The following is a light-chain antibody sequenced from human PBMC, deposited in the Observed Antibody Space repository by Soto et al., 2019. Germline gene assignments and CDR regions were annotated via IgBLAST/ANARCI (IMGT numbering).Light chain of an antibody. V-gene: IGKV2-28*01. Sequence: DIVMTQSPLSLPVTPGEPASISCRSNQTLLHSNGYNYLDWYLQKPGQSPQLLISLGSDRASGVPDRFSGRGSGTDFTLTISRVEAEDVGVYYCMQSLQTPWTFGQGTNVGIK. CDR1: QTLLHSNGYNY. J-gene: IGKJ1*01. CDR2: LGS. CDR3: MQSLQTPWT.